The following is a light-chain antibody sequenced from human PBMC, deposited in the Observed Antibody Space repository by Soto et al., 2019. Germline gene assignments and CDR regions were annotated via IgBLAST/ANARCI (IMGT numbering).Light chain of an antibody. V-gene: IGKV1-39*01. CDR3: QQSYSTSWT. Sequence: DIQMTQSPSYLSASVGDRVTITCRASQSISSYLNWYQQKPGKAPKLLIYAASSLQSGVPSRFSGSGSGTDFTLTISSLQPEDFATYYCQQSYSTSWTFGQGTKVEIK. CDR1: QSISSY. J-gene: IGKJ1*01. CDR2: AAS.